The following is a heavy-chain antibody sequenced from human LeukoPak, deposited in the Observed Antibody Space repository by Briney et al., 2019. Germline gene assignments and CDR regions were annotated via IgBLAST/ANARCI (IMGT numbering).Heavy chain of an antibody. Sequence: GGSLRLSCAASGFTFSSYEMNWVRQAPGKGLEWVSYISSSGSTIYYADSVKGRFTISRDNAKNSLYLQMNSLRAEDTAVYHCAKLPYFAYFDYWGQGTLVSVSS. CDR2: ISSSGSTI. D-gene: IGHD3-9*01. CDR3: AKLPYFAYFDY. V-gene: IGHV3-48*03. CDR1: GFTFSSYE. J-gene: IGHJ4*02.